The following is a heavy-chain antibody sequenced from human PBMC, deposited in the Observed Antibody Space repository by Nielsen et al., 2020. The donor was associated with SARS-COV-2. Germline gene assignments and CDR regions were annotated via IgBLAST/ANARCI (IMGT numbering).Heavy chain of an antibody. Sequence: ASVKVSCKASGYTFTSYYMHWVRQAPGQGLEWMGIINPSGGSTSYAQKFQGRVTMTRDTSTSTVYMELSSLRSEDTAVYYCARVLTYYYDSSGYVEEGEYFDYWGQGTLVTVSS. CDR3: ARVLTYYYDSSGYVEEGEYFDY. CDR2: INPSGGST. D-gene: IGHD3-22*01. V-gene: IGHV1-46*01. J-gene: IGHJ4*02. CDR1: GYTFTSYY.